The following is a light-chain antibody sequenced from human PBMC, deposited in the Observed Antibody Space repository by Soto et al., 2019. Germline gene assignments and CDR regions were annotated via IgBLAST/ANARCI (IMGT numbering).Light chain of an antibody. Sequence: QSALTQPASVSGSPGQSITISCTGTSNDVGGYEYVSWYQQYPGKAPKLMIYEVIDRPAGAPRRFSGSKSGNTASLTITGLQAEDEADYYCSSYRTGGSYVFGTGTQLTVL. CDR3: SSYRTGGSYV. J-gene: IGLJ1*01. CDR1: SNDVGGYEY. CDR2: EVI. V-gene: IGLV2-14*01.